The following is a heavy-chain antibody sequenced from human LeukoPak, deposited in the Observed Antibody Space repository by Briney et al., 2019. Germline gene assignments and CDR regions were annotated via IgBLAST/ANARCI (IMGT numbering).Heavy chain of an antibody. J-gene: IGHJ4*02. CDR2: ISWNSGSI. Sequence: GGSLRLSCAASGFTFSSYSMNWVRQAPGKGLEWVSGISWNSGSIGYADSVKGRFTISRDNAKNSLYLQMNSLRAEDMALYYCAKDSSGWLTGVDYWGQGTLVAVSS. CDR1: GFTFSSYS. V-gene: IGHV3-9*03. D-gene: IGHD6-19*01. CDR3: AKDSSGWLTGVDY.